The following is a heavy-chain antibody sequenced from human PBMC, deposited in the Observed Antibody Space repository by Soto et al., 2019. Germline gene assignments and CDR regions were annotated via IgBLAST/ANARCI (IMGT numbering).Heavy chain of an antibody. CDR1: GFTFSKYA. CDR3: ARTYYYGSGSYYEAGYFDY. Sequence: QVQLVESGGGVVQPGRSLRLSCAASGFTFSKYAMHWVRQAPGKGLEWVAVISYEGSNKYYADSVKSRFTISRDNSHNTLYLQVNSLRAEDTAVYYCARTYYYGSGSYYEAGYFDYWGQGTLVTVSS. D-gene: IGHD3-10*01. J-gene: IGHJ4*02. CDR2: ISYEGSNK. V-gene: IGHV3-30-3*01.